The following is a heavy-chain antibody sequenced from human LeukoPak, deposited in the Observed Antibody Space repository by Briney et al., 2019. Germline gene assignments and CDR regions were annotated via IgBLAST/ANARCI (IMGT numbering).Heavy chain of an antibody. CDR1: GFTFSDYY. V-gene: IGHV3-11*04. CDR3: AREITFGGVIAY. J-gene: IGHJ4*02. CDR2: ISSGSTI. Sequence: GGSLRLSCAASGFTFSDYYMSWIHQAPGKGLEWVSYISSGSTIYYADSVKGRFTISRDNAKNSLYLQMNSLRAEDTAVYYCAREITFGGVIAYWGQGTLVTVSS. D-gene: IGHD3-16*02.